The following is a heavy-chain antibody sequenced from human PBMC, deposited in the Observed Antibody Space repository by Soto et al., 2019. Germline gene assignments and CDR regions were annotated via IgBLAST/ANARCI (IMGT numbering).Heavy chain of an antibody. Sequence: QVQLVQSGAEVKKPGSSVKVSCKASGGTFSSYAISWVRQAPGQGLEWMGGIIPIFGTANYAQKFQGRVTITAGESRRTANMEMRRQGTEDTVMYYCARLGEYHPYYYYGMDVWGQGTTVSVSS. J-gene: IGHJ6*02. CDR2: IIPIFGTA. CDR3: ARLGEYHPYYYYGMDV. D-gene: IGHD2-2*01. V-gene: IGHV1-69*01. CDR1: GGTFSSYA.